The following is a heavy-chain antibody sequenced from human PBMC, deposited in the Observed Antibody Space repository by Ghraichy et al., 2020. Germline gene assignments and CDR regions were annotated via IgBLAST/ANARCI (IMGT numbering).Heavy chain of an antibody. Sequence: SETLSLTCIVSGGSISSSSYYWGWVRQPPGKGLEWIGSIYYSGSTSYYPSFKSRVTVSVDTSKNQFSLNLSSVTAADTAVYYCARLVYYESGASLGGYFFDSWGQGTLVTVSS. CDR3: ARLVYYESGASLGGYFFDS. V-gene: IGHV4-39*01. CDR2: IYYSGST. J-gene: IGHJ4*02. CDR1: GGSISSSSYY. D-gene: IGHD3-22*01.